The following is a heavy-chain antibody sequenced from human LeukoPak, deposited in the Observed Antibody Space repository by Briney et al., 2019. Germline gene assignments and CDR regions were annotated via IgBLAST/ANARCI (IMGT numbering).Heavy chain of an antibody. Sequence: ASVNVSFNSSVYTFTTYDINWVRQAPAQGHERMGWMNPKSGNTGYAQNFQSRVTITRDTSISTAYMELSGLRSEDTAVYYCARVAGRIDYWGQGTLVTVSS. V-gene: IGHV1-8*03. CDR1: VYTFTTYD. D-gene: IGHD6-19*01. CDR3: ARVAGRIDY. CDR2: MNPKSGNT. J-gene: IGHJ4*02.